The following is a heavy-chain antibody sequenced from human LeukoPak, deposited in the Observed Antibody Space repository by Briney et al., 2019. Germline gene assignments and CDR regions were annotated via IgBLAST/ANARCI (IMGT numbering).Heavy chain of an antibody. D-gene: IGHD3-22*01. CDR3: ASHYYDSSGYYPDAFDI. V-gene: IGHV3-53*04. Sequence: PGGSLRLSCAASGFTFSSYSMNWVRQAPGKGLEWVSVIYSGGSTYYADSVKGRFTISRHNSKNTLYLQMNSLRAEDTAVYYCASHYYDSSGYYPDAFDIWGQGTMVTVSS. CDR2: IYSGGST. J-gene: IGHJ3*02. CDR1: GFTFSSYS.